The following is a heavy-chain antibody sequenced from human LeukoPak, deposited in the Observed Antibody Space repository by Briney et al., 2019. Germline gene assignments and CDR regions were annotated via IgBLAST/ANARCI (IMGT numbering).Heavy chain of an antibody. J-gene: IGHJ3*02. CDR2: ISAYNGNT. CDR3: ARSITIFGVVKRSDAFDI. CDR1: GYTFTDYY. D-gene: IGHD3-3*01. Sequence: GASVKVSCKASGYTFTDYYIHWVRQAPGQGLEWMGWISAYNGNTNYAQKLQGRVTMTTDTSTSTAYMELRSLRSDDTAVYYCARSITIFGVVKRSDAFDIWGQGTMVTVSS. V-gene: IGHV1-18*04.